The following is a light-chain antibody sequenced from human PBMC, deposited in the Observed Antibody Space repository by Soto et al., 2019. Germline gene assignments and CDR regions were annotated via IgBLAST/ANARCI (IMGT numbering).Light chain of an antibody. CDR1: SSDIGGYKY. CDR3: CSYAGSYTVV. Sequence: QSVLTQPASVSGSPGQSIIISCTGTSSDIGGYKYVSWYQQHPGKAPKLIIYEVINRPSGVPDRFSGSKSGNTASLTISGLQAEDEADYYCCSYAGSYTVVFGGGTKVTVL. J-gene: IGLJ2*01. CDR2: EVI. V-gene: IGLV2-11*01.